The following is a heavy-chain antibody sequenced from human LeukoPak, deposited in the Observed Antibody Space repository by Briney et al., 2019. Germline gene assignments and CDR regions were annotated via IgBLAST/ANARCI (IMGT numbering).Heavy chain of an antibody. CDR1: GGSISSSSYY. V-gene: IGHV4-39*01. J-gene: IGHJ6*02. Sequence: SETLSLTYTVSGGSISSSSYYWGWIRQPPGKGLEWIGSIYYSGSTYYNPSLKSRVTISVDTSKNQFSLKLSSVTAADTAVYYCARGPVMDVWGQGTTVTVSS. CDR3: ARGPVMDV. CDR2: IYYSGST.